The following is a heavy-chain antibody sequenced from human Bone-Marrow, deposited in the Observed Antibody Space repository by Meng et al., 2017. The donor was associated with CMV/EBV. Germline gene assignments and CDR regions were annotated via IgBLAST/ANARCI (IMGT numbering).Heavy chain of an antibody. CDR2: ISSSSSYT. D-gene: IGHD5-12*01. V-gene: IGHV3-11*05. J-gene: IGHJ5*02. CDR1: GFTFSDYY. Sequence: QVQLVESGGGLVKPGGSLRLSCAASGFTFSDYYMSWIRQAPGKGLEWVSYISSSSSYTNYADSVKGRFTISRDNAKNSLYLQMNSLRAEDTAVYYCARGKDIVATIEENWFDPWGQGTLGTVSP. CDR3: ARGKDIVATIEENWFDP.